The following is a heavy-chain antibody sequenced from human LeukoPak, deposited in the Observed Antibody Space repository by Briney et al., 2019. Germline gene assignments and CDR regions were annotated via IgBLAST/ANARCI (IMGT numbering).Heavy chain of an antibody. D-gene: IGHD6-19*01. CDR2: FDPEDGET. CDR1: GYTLTELS. V-gene: IGHV1-24*01. CDR3: ATEVHSSGWSNWFDP. Sequence: ASVKVSCKVSGYTLTELSMHWVRQAPGKGLEWMGGFDPEDGETIYAQKFQGRVTMTEDTSTDTAYMELSSLRSEDTAVYYCATEVHSSGWSNWFDPWGQGTLVTVSS. J-gene: IGHJ5*02.